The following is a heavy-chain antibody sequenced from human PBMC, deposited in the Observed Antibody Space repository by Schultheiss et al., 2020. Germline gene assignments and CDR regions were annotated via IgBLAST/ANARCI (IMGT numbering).Heavy chain of an antibody. J-gene: IGHJ4*02. CDR2: ISYSGAT. D-gene: IGHD2-2*02. V-gene: IGHV4-59*12. Sequence: SQTLSLTCTVSGGSISSYYWSWIRQPPGKGLEWIGSISYSGATNYNPSLKSRVTISVDTSKNQVSLKLSSVTAADTAVYYCARVISYPDYWGQGTLVTVSS. CDR3: ARVISYPDY. CDR1: GGSISSYY.